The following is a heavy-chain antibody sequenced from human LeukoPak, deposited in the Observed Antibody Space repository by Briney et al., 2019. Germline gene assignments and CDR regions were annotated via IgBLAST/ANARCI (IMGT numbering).Heavy chain of an antibody. V-gene: IGHV4-39*01. CDR1: GGSISSSSYY. Sequence: SETLSLTCTVSGGSISSSSYYWGWIRQPPGKGLEWIGSIYYSGSTYYNPSLKSRVTISVDTSKNQFSLKLGSVTAADTAVYYCARSARSRIIAVAGNRYAFDIWGQGTMVTVSS. CDR3: ARSARSRIIAVAGNRYAFDI. J-gene: IGHJ3*02. D-gene: IGHD6-19*01. CDR2: IYYSGST.